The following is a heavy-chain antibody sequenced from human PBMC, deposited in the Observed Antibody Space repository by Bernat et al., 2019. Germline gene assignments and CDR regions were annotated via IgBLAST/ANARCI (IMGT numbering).Heavy chain of an antibody. CDR3: AKEEALVTAGRGWFDP. D-gene: IGHD2-2*01. J-gene: IGHJ5*02. CDR1: GFTFSSYA. CDR2: ISHDGSNK. Sequence: QVQVVESGGGVVQPGRSLRLSCAASGFTFSSYAMHWVRQAPGKGLEWVGVISHDGSNKHYADSVKGRFTISRDNSKNTLYLQMNSLRGQDTAVYYCAKEEALVTAGRGWFDPWGQGTLVTVSS. V-gene: IGHV3-30*01.